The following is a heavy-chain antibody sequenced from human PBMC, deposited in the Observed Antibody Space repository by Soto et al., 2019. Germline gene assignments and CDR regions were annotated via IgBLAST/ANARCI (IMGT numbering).Heavy chain of an antibody. J-gene: IGHJ3*02. CDR1: GFTFSNAW. CDR2: IKSKTDGGTT. D-gene: IGHD7-27*01. CDR3: TTAGLTGDPDAFDI. V-gene: IGHV3-15*01. Sequence: GGSLKLSCAASGFTFSNAWMSWVRQAPGKGLEWVGGIKSKTDGGTTDYAAPGKGRFTISRDDSKNTLYLQMNSLKTEDTAVYYCTTAGLTGDPDAFDIWGQGTMVTVSS.